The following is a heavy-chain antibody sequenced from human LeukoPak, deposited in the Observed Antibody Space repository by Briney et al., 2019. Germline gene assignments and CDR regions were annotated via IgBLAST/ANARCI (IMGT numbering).Heavy chain of an antibody. CDR1: GYTFTSYA. J-gene: IGHJ5*02. CDR2: INAGNGNT. V-gene: IGHV1-3*01. D-gene: IGHD6-13*01. Sequence: ASVKVSCKASGYTFTSYAMHWVRQAPGQRLEWMGWINAGNGNTKYSQKFQGRVTITRDTSASTAYMELSSLRSEDTAVYYCARRIGEVIGIAAAGNWFDPWGQGTLVTVSS. CDR3: ARRIGEVIGIAAAGNWFDP.